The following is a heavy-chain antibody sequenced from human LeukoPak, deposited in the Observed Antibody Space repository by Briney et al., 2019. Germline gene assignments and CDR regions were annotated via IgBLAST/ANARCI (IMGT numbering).Heavy chain of an antibody. CDR1: GDSISSYS. CDR3: ARAAARNWFDP. D-gene: IGHD6-6*01. CDR2: IYNSGNT. Sequence: SETLSLTCTASGDSISSYSWSWIRQPPGKGLEWIGDIYNSGNTNYNPSLKSRVTMSVSTSKNQFSLSLSSVTAADTAVYYCARAAARNWFDPWGQGTLVTVSS. J-gene: IGHJ5*02. V-gene: IGHV4-59*01.